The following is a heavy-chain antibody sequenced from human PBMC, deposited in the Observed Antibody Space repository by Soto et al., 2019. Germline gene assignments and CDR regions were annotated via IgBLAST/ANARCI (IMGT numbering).Heavy chain of an antibody. V-gene: IGHV4-59*06. Sequence: PSETLSLTCTVSGGSLSSYYWSLIRQHPGKGLEWIGYIYYSGSTYYNPSLKSRVTISVDTSKNQFSLKLSSVTAADTAVYYCARWWSGSRQGFDPWGQGTLVTVSS. CDR3: ARWWSGSRQGFDP. CDR2: IYYSGST. CDR1: GGSLSSYY. J-gene: IGHJ5*02. D-gene: IGHD3-3*01.